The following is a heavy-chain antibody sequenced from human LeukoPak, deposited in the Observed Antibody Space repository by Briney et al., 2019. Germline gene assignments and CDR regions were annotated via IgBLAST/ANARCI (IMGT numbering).Heavy chain of an antibody. V-gene: IGHV3-30-3*01. CDR2: ISYDGSNK. Sequence: PEGSLRLSCAASGFNSGEFWMAWVRQAPGKGLEWVAVISYDGSNKYYADSVKGRFTISRDNSKNTLYLQMNSLRAEDTAVYYCARDPKTVVTPLGDYWGQGTLVTVSS. CDR1: GFNSGEFW. D-gene: IGHD4-23*01. J-gene: IGHJ4*02. CDR3: ARDPKTVVTPLGDY.